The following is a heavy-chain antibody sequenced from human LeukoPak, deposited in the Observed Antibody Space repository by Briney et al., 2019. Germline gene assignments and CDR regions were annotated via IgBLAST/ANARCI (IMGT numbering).Heavy chain of an antibody. J-gene: IGHJ5*02. CDR2: ISSSSTTI. D-gene: IGHD6-19*01. CDR1: GFTFSSYS. Sequence: GGSLRLSCAASGFTFSSYSMNWVRQAPGKGLELVSYISSSSTTIYYAVSVNGRFSISRDNARNSLYLQMNSLTAEDTAVYYCARVLSGGSGRVHWFDPWGQGTLVTVSS. V-gene: IGHV3-48*04. CDR3: ARVLSGGSGRVHWFDP.